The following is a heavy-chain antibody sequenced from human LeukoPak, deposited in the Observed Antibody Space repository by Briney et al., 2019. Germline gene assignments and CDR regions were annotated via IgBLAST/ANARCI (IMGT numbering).Heavy chain of an antibody. J-gene: IGHJ3*02. D-gene: IGHD6-13*01. CDR2: ISWDSVNI. CDR1: GFTFDDYA. CDR3: AKGVYSSSRDDAFDI. V-gene: IGHV3-9*01. Sequence: PGRSLRLSCAASGFTFDDYAMHWVRQAPGKGLEWVSGISWDSVNIAYSDSVKGRFTISKNNAKNSLCLQMNSLRAEDTALYYCAKGVYSSSRDDAFDIWGQGTMVTVSS.